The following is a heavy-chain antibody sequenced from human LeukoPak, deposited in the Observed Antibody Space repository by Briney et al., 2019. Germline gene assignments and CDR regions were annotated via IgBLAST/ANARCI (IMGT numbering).Heavy chain of an antibody. CDR2: TYYRSKWYN. CDR1: GDSVSSNSAA. D-gene: IGHD1-26*01. Sequence: SQTLSLTCALSGDSVSSNSAAWNWIRQSLSRGLEWLGRTYYRSKWYNDYAVSVKSRITINPDTSKNQFSLQLNSVTPEDTAVYYCARAGVGSYSFDYWGQGTLVTVPS. J-gene: IGHJ4*02. V-gene: IGHV6-1*01. CDR3: ARAGVGSYSFDY.